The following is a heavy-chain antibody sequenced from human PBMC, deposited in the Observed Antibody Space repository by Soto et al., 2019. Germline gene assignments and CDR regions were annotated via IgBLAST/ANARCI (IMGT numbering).Heavy chain of an antibody. CDR1: GGTFSSYA. J-gene: IGHJ6*02. V-gene: IGHV1-69*13. CDR2: IIPIFGTA. CDR3: AKNPENYYYGMDV. Sequence: SVKVSCKASGGTFSSYAISWVRQAPGQGLEWMGGIIPIFGTADYAQKFQGRVTITADESTSTAYVELSSLRSEDAAVYYCAKNPENYYYGMDVWSQGTTVTVSS.